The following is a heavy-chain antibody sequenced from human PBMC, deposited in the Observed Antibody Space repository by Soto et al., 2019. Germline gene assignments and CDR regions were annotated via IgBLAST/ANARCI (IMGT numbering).Heavy chain of an antibody. CDR2: ISYDGSNK. Sequence: QVQLVESGGGVVQPGRSLRLSCAASGFTFSSYGMHWVRQAPGKGLEWVAVISYDGSNKYYADSVKGRFTISRDNSKNTLYLQMNSLRPDDTAVYYCAKDLLRPGRAYGMDVWGQGTTVTVSS. CDR3: AKDLLRPGRAYGMDV. J-gene: IGHJ6*02. V-gene: IGHV3-30*18. CDR1: GFTFSSYG. D-gene: IGHD6-25*01.